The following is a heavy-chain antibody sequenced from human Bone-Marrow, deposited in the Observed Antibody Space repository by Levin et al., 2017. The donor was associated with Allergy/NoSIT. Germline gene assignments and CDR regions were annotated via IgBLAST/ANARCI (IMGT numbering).Heavy chain of an antibody. Sequence: SVKVSCKASGGTFSSYAISWVRQAPGQGLEWMGGIISIFGTANYAQKFEGRVTITADESTGTAYMELSSLRSEDTAVYYCARGGYSYGYNFDYWGQGTQVTVSS. CDR2: IISIFGTA. D-gene: IGHD5-18*01. J-gene: IGHJ4*02. V-gene: IGHV1-69*13. CDR3: ARGGYSYGYNFDY. CDR1: GGTFSSYA.